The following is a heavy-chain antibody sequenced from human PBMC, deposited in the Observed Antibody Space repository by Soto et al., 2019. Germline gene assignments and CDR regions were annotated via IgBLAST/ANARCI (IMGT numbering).Heavy chain of an antibody. J-gene: IGHJ6*02. V-gene: IGHV3-15*07. CDR1: GFTFSNAW. Sequence: EVQLVESGGGLVKPGGSLRLSCAASGFTFSNAWMNWVRQAPGKGLEWVGRIKSKTDGGTTDYAAPVKGRFTISRDDSKNTLYLQMHSLKPEDTAVYYCTTDHTGTGSGPLYSYYYGMDVWGQGTTVTVSS. D-gene: IGHD1-7*01. CDR2: IKSKTDGGTT. CDR3: TTDHTGTGSGPLYSYYYGMDV.